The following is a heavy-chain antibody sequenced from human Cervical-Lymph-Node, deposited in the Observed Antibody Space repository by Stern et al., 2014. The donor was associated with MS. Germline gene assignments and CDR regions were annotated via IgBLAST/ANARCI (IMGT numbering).Heavy chain of an antibody. CDR2: ISGRCNDI. V-gene: IGHV3-48*02. CDR3: ARLTGRKMPSDY. Sequence: EVQLVESGGGLVQPGGSLRLSCAASGFTFSDYSMSWVRQGPGKGLECVSFISGRCNDINYADSVKGRFTVSRDNAKNSLYLQMNSLKDDDTAVYYCARLTGRKMPSDYWGQGTLVTVSS. D-gene: IGHD1-14*01. J-gene: IGHJ4*02. CDR1: GFTFSDYS.